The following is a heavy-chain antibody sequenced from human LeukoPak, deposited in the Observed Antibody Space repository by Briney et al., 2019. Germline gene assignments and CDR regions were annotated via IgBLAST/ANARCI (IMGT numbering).Heavy chain of an antibody. Sequence: GASVKVSCKASGGTFSSYAISWVRQAPGQGLEWMGGIIPIFGTANYAQKFQGRVTITADESTSTAYMELSSLRSEDTAVYYCARLKDSYGYRRFDYWGQGTLVTVSS. V-gene: IGHV1-69*13. D-gene: IGHD5-18*01. CDR2: IIPIFGTA. J-gene: IGHJ4*02. CDR3: ARLKDSYGYRRFDY. CDR1: GGTFSSYA.